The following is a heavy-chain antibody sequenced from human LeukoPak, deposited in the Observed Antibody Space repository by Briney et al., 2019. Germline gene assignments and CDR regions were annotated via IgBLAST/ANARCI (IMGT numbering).Heavy chain of an antibody. D-gene: IGHD3-22*01. CDR3: ARGRYDSSGYYLGFDY. J-gene: IGHJ4*02. Sequence: PSETLSLTCTVSGGSVSSGSYYWSWIRQPPGKGLEWIGYIYYSGSTNYNPSLKSRVTISVDTSKNQFSLKLSSVTAADTAVYYCARGRYDSSGYYLGFDYWGQGTLVTVSS. CDR1: GGSVSSGSYY. CDR2: IYYSGST. V-gene: IGHV4-61*01.